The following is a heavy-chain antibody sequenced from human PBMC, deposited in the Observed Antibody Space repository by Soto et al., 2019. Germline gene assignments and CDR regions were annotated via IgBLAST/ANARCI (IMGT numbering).Heavy chain of an antibody. CDR2: IFYNGKTT. Sequence: QVQLQGSGPGVVKPSETLSLSCTVSGASVSSGSYYWTWIRQPPGKGLEWVGYIFYNGKTTNYNPSLKSRVTISVDTSKNQFSLKMSSVTAADTAFYYCARVYSGSYGQNDWGQGTLVTVSA. J-gene: IGHJ4*02. CDR1: GASVSSGSYY. V-gene: IGHV4-61*01. D-gene: IGHD1-26*01. CDR3: ARVYSGSYGQND.